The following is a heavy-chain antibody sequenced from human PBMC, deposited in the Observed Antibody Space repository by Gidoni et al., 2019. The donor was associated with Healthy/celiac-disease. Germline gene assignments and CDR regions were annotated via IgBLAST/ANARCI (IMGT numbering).Heavy chain of an antibody. Sequence: QVQLQESGPGLVKPSETLSLTCTVSGGSISSYYWSWIRQPPGKGLEWIGYIYYSGSTNYNPSLKSRVTISVDTSKNQFSLKLSSVTAADTAVYYCARGGSRGDYGDYGGFDYWGQGTLVTVSS. V-gene: IGHV4-59*01. J-gene: IGHJ4*02. CDR1: GGSISSYY. CDR2: IYYSGST. D-gene: IGHD4-17*01. CDR3: ARGGSRGDYGDYGGFDY.